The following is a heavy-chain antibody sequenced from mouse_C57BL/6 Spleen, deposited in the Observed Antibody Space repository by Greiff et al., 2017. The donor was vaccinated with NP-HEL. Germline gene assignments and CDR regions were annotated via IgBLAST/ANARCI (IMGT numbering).Heavy chain of an antibody. CDR3: ARHTVLSEKAWFAY. CDR2: ISGGGGNT. Sequence: EVKVVESGGGLVKPGGSLKLSCAASGFTFSSYTMSWVRQTPEKRLEWVATISGGGGNTYYPDRVKGRFTISRDNAKNTLYLQMRSLRSEDTALYYCARHTVLSEKAWFAYWGQETLVSLSA. V-gene: IGHV5-9*01. D-gene: IGHD3-2*02. CDR1: GFTFSSYT. J-gene: IGHJ3*01.